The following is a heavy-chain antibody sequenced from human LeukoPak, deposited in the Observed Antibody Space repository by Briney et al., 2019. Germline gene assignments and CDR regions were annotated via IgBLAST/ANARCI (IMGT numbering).Heavy chain of an antibody. Sequence: ASVKVSCKASGGTFSSYAISWVRQAPGQGLEWMGRIILILGIANYAQKFQGRVTITADKSTSTAYMELSSLRSEDTAVYYCARAGGSYSNWFDPWGQGTLVTVSP. V-gene: IGHV1-69*04. CDR2: IILILGIA. J-gene: IGHJ5*02. D-gene: IGHD1-26*01. CDR3: ARAGGSYSNWFDP. CDR1: GGTFSSYA.